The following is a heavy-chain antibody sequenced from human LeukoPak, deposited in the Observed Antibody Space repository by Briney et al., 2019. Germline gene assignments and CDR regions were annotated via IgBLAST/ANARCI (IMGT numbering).Heavy chain of an antibody. CDR1: GGSISSYY. D-gene: IGHD1-26*01. J-gene: IGHJ6*03. Sequence: PSETLSLTCTVSGGSISSYYWSWIRQPPGKGLEWIGYIYYSGSTNYSPSLKSRVTISVDTSKNQFSLKLSSVTAADTAVYYCARSKVGATFHYYYYMDVWGKGTTVTVSS. CDR2: IYYSGST. V-gene: IGHV4-59*12. CDR3: ARSKVGATFHYYYYMDV.